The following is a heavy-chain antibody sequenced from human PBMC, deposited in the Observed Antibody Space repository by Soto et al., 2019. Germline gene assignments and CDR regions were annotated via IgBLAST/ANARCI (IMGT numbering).Heavy chain of an antibody. V-gene: IGHV4-34*01. D-gene: IGHD3-10*01. CDR1: GGSFSGYY. J-gene: IGHJ6*03. Sequence: SETLSLTCAVYGGSFSGYYWSWIRQPPGKGLEWIGEINHSGSTNYNPSLKSRVTISVDTSKNPFSLKLSDVTAADTAVYYCARGSSGSGSYDYYYMDVWGKGTTVTVSS. CDR2: INHSGST. CDR3: ARGSSGSGSYDYYYMDV.